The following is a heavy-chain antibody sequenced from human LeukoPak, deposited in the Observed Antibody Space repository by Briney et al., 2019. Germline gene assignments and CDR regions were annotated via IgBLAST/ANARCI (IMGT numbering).Heavy chain of an antibody. D-gene: IGHD3-10*01. Sequence: SETLSPTCAVYGGSFSGYYWSWIRQPPGKGLEWIGEINHSGSTNYNPSLKSRVTISVDTSKNQFSLKLSSVTAADTAVYCCARNAGTTRYYYGSGSSNWFDPWGQGTLVTVSS. J-gene: IGHJ5*02. V-gene: IGHV4-34*01. CDR1: GGSFSGYY. CDR3: ARNAGTTRYYYGSGSSNWFDP. CDR2: INHSGST.